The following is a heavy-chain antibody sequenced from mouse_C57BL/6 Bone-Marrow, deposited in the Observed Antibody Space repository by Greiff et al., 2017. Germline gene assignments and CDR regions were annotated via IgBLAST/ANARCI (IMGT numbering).Heavy chain of an antibody. J-gene: IGHJ3*01. CDR1: GYTFTDYN. CDR3: ARSNGYYKGAWFAY. D-gene: IGHD2-3*01. CDR2: INPNNGGT. V-gene: IGHV1-18*01. Sequence: VQLQQSGPELVKPGASVKIPCKASGYTFTDYNMDWVKQSHGKSLEWIGDINPNNGGTIYNQKFKGKATLTVDKSSSTAYMELRSLTSEDTAVYYCARSNGYYKGAWFAYWGQGTLVTVSA.